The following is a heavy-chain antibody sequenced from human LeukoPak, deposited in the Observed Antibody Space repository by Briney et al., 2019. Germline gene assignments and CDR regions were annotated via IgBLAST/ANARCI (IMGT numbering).Heavy chain of an antibody. D-gene: IGHD3-22*01. CDR3: AREPTYYYDSSGYEGIFDY. CDR2: IIPIFGTA. Sequence: SVKVSCKASGYTFASYGISWVRQAPGQGLEWMGGIIPIFGTANYAQKFQGRVTITADESTSTAYMELSSLRSEDTAVYYCAREPTYYYDSSGYEGIFDYWGQGTLVTVSS. CDR1: GYTFASYG. J-gene: IGHJ4*02. V-gene: IGHV1-69*13.